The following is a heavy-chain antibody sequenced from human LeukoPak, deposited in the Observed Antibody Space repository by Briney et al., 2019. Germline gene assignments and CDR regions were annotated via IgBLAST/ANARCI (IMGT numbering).Heavy chain of an antibody. V-gene: IGHV3-23*01. CDR3: ARDREGTIADYFDY. CDR1: GFTFSSYA. J-gene: IGHJ4*02. CDR2: IVSSGGNT. Sequence: GGSLRLSCAASGFTFSSYAMSWVRQAPGKGLEWVSSIVSSGGNTFYADSVKGRFTISRDNSKNTLYLQMNSLRAEDTAVYYCARDREGTIADYFDYWGQGTLVTVSS. D-gene: IGHD1-7*01.